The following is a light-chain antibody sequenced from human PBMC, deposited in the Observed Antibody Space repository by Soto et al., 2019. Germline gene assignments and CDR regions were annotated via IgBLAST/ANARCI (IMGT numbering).Light chain of an antibody. CDR3: QQYGSSPLT. J-gene: IGKJ1*01. V-gene: IGKV3-20*01. CDR1: QSVSSTY. CDR2: GAS. Sequence: EIVLTQSPXTLSLSPGERATLSCRASQSVSSTYLAWYQQKPGQAPRLLIYGASSRATGIPDRFSGSGSGTDFTLTISRLEPEDFAVYYCQQYGSSPLTFGQGTKVEI.